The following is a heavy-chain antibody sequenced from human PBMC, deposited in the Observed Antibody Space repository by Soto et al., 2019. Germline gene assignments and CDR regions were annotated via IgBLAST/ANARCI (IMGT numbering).Heavy chain of an antibody. CDR2: IIPISDTT. Sequence: QVQLVQSGAEVKKPGSSVKVSCKASGGTFSSYAISWVRQAPGQGLEWMGGIIPISDTTNYAQKFQGRVTITADESTSTAYMELSSLRSEDTAVYYCARSQGSSTSLEIYYYYYYGMDVWGQATTVTVSS. CDR3: ARSQGSSTSLEIYYYYYYGMDV. V-gene: IGHV1-69*01. D-gene: IGHD2-2*01. J-gene: IGHJ6*02. CDR1: GGTFSSYA.